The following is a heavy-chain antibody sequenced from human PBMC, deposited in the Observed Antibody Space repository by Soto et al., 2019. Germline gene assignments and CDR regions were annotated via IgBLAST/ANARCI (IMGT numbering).Heavy chain of an antibody. CDR2: TYYRSKWYN. D-gene: IGHD6-13*01. Sequence: SLTCDLCGGSDCSYRAASYWIRKSPSRGLEWLGRTYYRSKWYNDYAVSVKSRITINPDTSKNQFSLQLNSVTPEDTAVYYCARDSSSWYRGGWSDPWGQGTLVTVSS. V-gene: IGHV6-1*01. CDR3: ARDSSSWYRGGWSDP. CDR1: GGSDCSYRAA. J-gene: IGHJ5*02.